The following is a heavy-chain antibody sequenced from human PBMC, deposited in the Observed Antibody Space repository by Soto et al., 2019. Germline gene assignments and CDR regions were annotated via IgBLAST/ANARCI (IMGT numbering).Heavy chain of an antibody. CDR1: GGSFSGYY. D-gene: IGHD1-1*01. CDR3: ERELPQRQGRNMDV. V-gene: IGHV4-34*01. Sequence: PSETLSLPCAVYGGSFSGYYWSWIRQPPGKGLDWIGEINHSGSTNYNPSLKSRVTISVDTSKNQFSLNLSSVTAADTAVYYCERELPQRQGRNMDVWGQGNPVPVPS. J-gene: IGHJ6*02. CDR2: INHSGST.